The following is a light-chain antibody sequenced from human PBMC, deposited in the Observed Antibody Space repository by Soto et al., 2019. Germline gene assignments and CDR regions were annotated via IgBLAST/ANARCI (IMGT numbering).Light chain of an antibody. Sequence: IQMTQSPSTLSASVGDRVTITCRASHNIERWMAWYQQKPGKAPKLLIYDASSLESGVPSRFSGSGSGTEFILTINSLQPDDCGTYFCQQYDTYGFTFGQGTKVDIK. V-gene: IGKV1-5*01. CDR3: QQYDTYGFT. CDR1: HNIERW. J-gene: IGKJ2*01. CDR2: DAS.